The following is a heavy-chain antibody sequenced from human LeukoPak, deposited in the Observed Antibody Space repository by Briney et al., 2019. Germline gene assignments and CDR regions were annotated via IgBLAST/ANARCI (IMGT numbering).Heavy chain of an antibody. CDR2: IYTSGST. J-gene: IGHJ4*02. CDR3: ARGPSGDYVWGSYRNRYYFDY. Sequence: SETLSLTCTVSGGSISSGSYYWSWIRQPAGKGLEWIGRIYTSGSTNYNPSLESRVTMSVDTSKNQFSLKLRSVTAADTAVYYCARGPSGDYVWGSYRNRYYFDYWGQGTLVTVSS. D-gene: IGHD3-16*02. V-gene: IGHV4-61*02. CDR1: GGSISSGSYY.